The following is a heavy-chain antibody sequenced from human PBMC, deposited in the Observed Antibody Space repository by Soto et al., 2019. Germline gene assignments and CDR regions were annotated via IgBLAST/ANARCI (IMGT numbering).Heavy chain of an antibody. D-gene: IGHD5-18*01. CDR3: ARDQGASYGLYYFDY. CDR2: VSASGTGT. V-gene: IGHV3-23*01. J-gene: IGHJ4*02. Sequence: PGGSLRLSCAAFGFKISSSSMNWVRQAPGRGLEWVSAVSASGTGTYYSDSVKGRFTISRDNSKNTLYLQMNSLRAEDTALYYCARDQGASYGLYYFDYWGQGTLVTVSS. CDR1: GFKISSSS.